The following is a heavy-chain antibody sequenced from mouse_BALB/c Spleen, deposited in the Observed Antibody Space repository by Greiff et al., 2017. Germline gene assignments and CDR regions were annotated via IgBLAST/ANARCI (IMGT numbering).Heavy chain of an antibody. CDR1: GFAFSSYD. CDR2: ISSGGGST. D-gene: IGHD2-3*01. Sequence: EVHLVESGGGLVKPGGSLKLSCAASGFAFSSYDMPWVRQTPEKRLEWVAYISSGGGSTYYPDTVKGRFTIARDNAKNTLYLQLSSLKSEDTAIYYCARPGKSDGYSFAYWGQGTLVTVSA. CDR3: ARPGKSDGYSFAY. V-gene: IGHV5-12-1*01. J-gene: IGHJ3*01.